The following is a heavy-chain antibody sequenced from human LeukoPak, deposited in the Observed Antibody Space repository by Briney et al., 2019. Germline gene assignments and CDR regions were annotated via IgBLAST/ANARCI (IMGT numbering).Heavy chain of an antibody. CDR3: ARGPAKRWLQLLGY. CDR2: ISYDGSNK. D-gene: IGHD5-24*01. J-gene: IGHJ4*02. CDR1: GFTLSSYA. V-gene: IGHV3-30*04. Sequence: GGSLRLSCAASGFTLSSYAMHWVRQAPGKGLGWVAVISYDGSNKYYADSVKGRFTISRDNSKNTLYLQMNSLRAEDTAVYYCARGPAKRWLQLLGYWGQGTLVTVSS.